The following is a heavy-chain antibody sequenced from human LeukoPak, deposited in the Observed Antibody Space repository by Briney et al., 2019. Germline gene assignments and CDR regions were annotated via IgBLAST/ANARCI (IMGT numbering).Heavy chain of an antibody. J-gene: IGHJ4*02. CDR3: TTELDGGTNN. Sequence: GGSLRLSCAASGFTFSNAWMSCVRQAPGKGLEWVGRIKSKTNGGTTDYAAPVKGRFTISRDDSKHTLYLQMNSLKTEDTAVYYCTTELDGGTNNWGQGTLVAVSS. CDR1: GFTFSNAW. V-gene: IGHV3-15*01. D-gene: IGHD1/OR15-1a*01. CDR2: IKSKTNGGTT.